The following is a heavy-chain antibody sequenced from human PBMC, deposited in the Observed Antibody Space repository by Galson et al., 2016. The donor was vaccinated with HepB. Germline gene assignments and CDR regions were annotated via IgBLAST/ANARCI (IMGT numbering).Heavy chain of an antibody. CDR2: IRGSGAST. J-gene: IGHJ6*02. D-gene: IGHD2-21*02. CDR1: GFSFSSYG. Sequence: SLRLSCAASGFSFSSYGMNWVRQAPGRGLEWVSTIRGSGASTYHADSVKGRFTISRDNSNNTLFLQMNSLKVEDTAIYYCAKRGGDSLGGMDVWGQGTTVTVSS. V-gene: IGHV3-23*01. CDR3: AKRGGDSLGGMDV.